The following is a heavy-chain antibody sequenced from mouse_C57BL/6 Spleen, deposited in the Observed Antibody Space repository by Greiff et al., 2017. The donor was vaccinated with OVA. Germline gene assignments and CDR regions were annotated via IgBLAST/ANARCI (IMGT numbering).Heavy chain of an antibody. CDR3: ASAVTEVVPYAMDY. V-gene: IGHV1-7*01. CDR2: INPSSGDT. CDR1: GYTFTSYW. D-gene: IGHD1-1*01. Sequence: QVQLQQSGAELVKPGASVKLSCKASGYTFTSYWMHWVKQRPGQGLEWIGNINPSSGDTKYNQKFKDKATLTADKSSSTAYMQLSSLTYEDSAVYYCASAVTEVVPYAMDYWGQGTSVTVSS. J-gene: IGHJ4*01.